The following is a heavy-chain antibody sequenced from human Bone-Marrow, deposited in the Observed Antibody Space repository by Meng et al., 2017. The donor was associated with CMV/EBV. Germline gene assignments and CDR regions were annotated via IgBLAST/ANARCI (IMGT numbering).Heavy chain of an antibody. Sequence: GESLKISCAASGFTFSSYSMNWVRQAPGKGLEWVSYISSSGSTIYYADSVKGRFTISRDNAKNSLYLQMNSLRAEDTAVYYCARDGNDLEYYYGMDVWGQGTTVTVSS. D-gene: IGHD1-1*01. V-gene: IGHV3-48*04. CDR2: ISSSGSTI. J-gene: IGHJ6*02. CDR3: ARDGNDLEYYYGMDV. CDR1: GFTFSSYS.